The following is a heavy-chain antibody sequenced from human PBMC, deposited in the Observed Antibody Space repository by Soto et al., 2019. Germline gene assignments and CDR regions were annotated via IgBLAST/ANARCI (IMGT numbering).Heavy chain of an antibody. Sequence: GGSLRLSCAASGFTFSSYGMHWIRQAPGKGLEWVAVIWYDGSNKYYADSVKGRFTISRDNSKNTLYLQMNSLRAEDTAVYYCARAEGSSEDPYFDYWGQGTLVTVSS. V-gene: IGHV3-33*01. CDR1: GFTFSSYG. J-gene: IGHJ4*02. D-gene: IGHD6-19*01. CDR2: IWYDGSNK. CDR3: ARAEGSSEDPYFDY.